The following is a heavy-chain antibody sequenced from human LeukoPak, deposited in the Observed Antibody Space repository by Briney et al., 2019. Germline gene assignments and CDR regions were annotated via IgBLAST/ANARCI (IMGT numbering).Heavy chain of an antibody. CDR2: FYIDGNT. CDR1: GSTVSRYY. V-gene: IGHV3-66*01. D-gene: IGHD6-19*01. J-gene: IGHJ2*01. Sequence: GGSLRLSCAASGSTVSRYYMSWVRQAPGKGLEWVSVFYIDGNTYYADSVRGRFTISRDNSKNTLYLQMNSLRAEDTAVYYCVRDSPSGFFDLWGRGTLVTVSS. CDR3: VRDSPSGFFDL.